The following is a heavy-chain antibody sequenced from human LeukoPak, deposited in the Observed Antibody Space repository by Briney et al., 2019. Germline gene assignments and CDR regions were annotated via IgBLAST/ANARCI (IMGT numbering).Heavy chain of an antibody. CDR3: ARVGAWDLQRVFDY. CDR1: GFRFGDYW. J-gene: IGHJ4*02. CDR2: IKQDGAEK. Sequence: GGSLRLSCAASGFRFGDYWMTWARHVPGKGLEWVANIKQDGAEKHYAESVEGRFIISRDNAKNSLYLEMDSLKVEDTAVYYCARVGAWDLQRVFDYWGQGALVTVSS. D-gene: IGHD1-26*01. V-gene: IGHV3-7*01.